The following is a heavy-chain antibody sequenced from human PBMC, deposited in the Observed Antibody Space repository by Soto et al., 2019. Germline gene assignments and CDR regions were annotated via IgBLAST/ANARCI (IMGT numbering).Heavy chain of an antibody. CDR2: IWYDGSNK. CDR1: GFTFSSYG. D-gene: IGHD2-8*01. J-gene: IGHJ4*02. CDR3: ARDDRVMVYFDY. Sequence: QVQLVESGGGVVQPGRSLRLSCAASGFTFSSYGMHWVRQAPGKGLEWVAVIWYDGSNKYYADSVKGRFTISRDNSKNTLYLQMNSLRAEDTAVYYCARDDRVMVYFDYWGQGTLVTVSS. V-gene: IGHV3-33*01.